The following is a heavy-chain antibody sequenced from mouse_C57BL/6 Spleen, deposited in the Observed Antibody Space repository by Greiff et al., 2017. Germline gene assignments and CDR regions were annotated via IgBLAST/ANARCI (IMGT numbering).Heavy chain of an antibody. V-gene: IGHV1-18*01. Sequence: VQLQQSGPELVKPGASVKIPCKASGYTFTDYNMDWVKQSHGKSLEWIGDINPNNGGTIYNQKFKGKATLTVDKSSSTAYMELRSLTSEDTAVYYCARSNYYGCSFYAMDYWGQGTSVTVSA. D-gene: IGHD1-1*01. CDR3: ARSNYYGCSFYAMDY. J-gene: IGHJ4*01. CDR2: INPNNGGT. CDR1: GYTFTDYN.